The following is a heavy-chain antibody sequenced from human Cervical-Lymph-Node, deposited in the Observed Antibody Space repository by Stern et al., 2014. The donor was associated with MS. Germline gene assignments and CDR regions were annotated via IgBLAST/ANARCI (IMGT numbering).Heavy chain of an antibody. CDR2: IWYDGSNE. D-gene: IGHD6-19*01. Sequence: VQLVESGGGVVQPGRSLRLSCAASGFTFSSNGMHWVRQAPGKGLEWVAVIWYDGSNENYVDSVKGRFTISRDNSKNTLYLQMNSLRAEDTAVYYCVAYDSGANINHWGQGTLVTVSS. CDR1: GFTFSSNG. V-gene: IGHV3-33*01. CDR3: VAYDSGANINH. J-gene: IGHJ5*02.